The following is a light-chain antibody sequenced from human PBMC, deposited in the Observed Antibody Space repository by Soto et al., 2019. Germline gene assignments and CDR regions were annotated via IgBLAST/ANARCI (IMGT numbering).Light chain of an antibody. CDR2: GAS. J-gene: IGKJ1*01. CDR1: RSVRSN. CDR3: QKYNNWPPWT. Sequence: EIVMPQSPATLSVSPGASVTLSCKASRSVRSNLAWYQQNPGQAPRLLISGASTRATGITDGFSGSGSGTEFTLTIKSLQSEDLAVYYCQKYNNWPPWTVGQGTKVDIK. V-gene: IGKV3-15*01.